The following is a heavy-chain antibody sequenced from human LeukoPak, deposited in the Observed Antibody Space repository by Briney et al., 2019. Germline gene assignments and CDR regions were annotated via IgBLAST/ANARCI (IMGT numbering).Heavy chain of an antibody. Sequence: SETLSLTCAVSGGSMSSVSNFWSWIRQPAGKGLEWIGRIHTSGNPNYNPSLKSRVTISVDTSKNQFSLQLNSVTAADTAVYYCARNGYGSGSSYWGQGTLVTVSS. J-gene: IGHJ4*02. CDR3: ARNGYGSGSSY. CDR2: IHTSGNP. V-gene: IGHV4-61*02. CDR1: GGSMSSVSNF. D-gene: IGHD3-10*01.